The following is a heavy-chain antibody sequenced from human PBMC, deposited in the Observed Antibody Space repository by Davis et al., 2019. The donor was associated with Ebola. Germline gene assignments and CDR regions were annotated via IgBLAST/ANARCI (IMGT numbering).Heavy chain of an antibody. CDR3: ATLDYSSAWYFDY. J-gene: IGHJ4*02. CDR1: GYSFTSYW. Sequence: GESLKISCKGSGYSFTSYWIGWFRQMPGKGLEWMGIIYPADSDTRYSPSFQGQVTISADKSISTAYLQWSSLKASDTAMYYCATLDYSSAWYFDYWGQGTLVTVSS. CDR2: IYPADSDT. D-gene: IGHD6-19*01. V-gene: IGHV5-51*01.